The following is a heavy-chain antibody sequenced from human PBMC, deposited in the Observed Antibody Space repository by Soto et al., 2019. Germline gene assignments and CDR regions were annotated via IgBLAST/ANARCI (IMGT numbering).Heavy chain of an antibody. CDR1: GFTFSSYG. J-gene: IGHJ4*02. CDR3: AKRSYSGWYIDDY. Sequence: PGGSLRLSCXASGFTFSSYGMHWVRQAPGKGLEWVAVISYDGSNKYYADSVKGRFTISRDNSKNTPYLQMNSLRAEDTAVYYCAKRSYSGWYIDDYWGQGTLVTISS. CDR2: ISYDGSNK. D-gene: IGHD6-19*01. V-gene: IGHV3-30*18.